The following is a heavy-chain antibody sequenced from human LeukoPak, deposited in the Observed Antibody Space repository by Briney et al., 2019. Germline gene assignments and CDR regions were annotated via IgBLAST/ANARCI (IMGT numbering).Heavy chain of an antibody. CDR2: INPNSGGT. CDR3: ARDKYAIAAAHGPAFDI. J-gene: IGHJ3*02. V-gene: IGHV1-2*06. D-gene: IGHD6-13*01. CDR1: GYTFTGYY. Sequence: GASVKVSCKASGYTFTGYYMHWVRQAPGQGLEWMGRINPNSGGTNYAQKFQGRVTMTRDTSTSTVYMELSSLRSEDTAVYYCARDKYAIAAAHGPAFDIWGQGTMVTVSS.